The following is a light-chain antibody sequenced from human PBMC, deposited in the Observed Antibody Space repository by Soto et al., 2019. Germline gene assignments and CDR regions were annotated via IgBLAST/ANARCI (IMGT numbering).Light chain of an antibody. CDR2: NAS. J-gene: IGKJ1*01. CDR1: QSVTNF. CDR3: QQRYRWPET. Sequence: EIVLTQSPGTVSLSPGERATLSCRASQSVTNFLAWYQQKPGQSPSLLIYNASHRATGIPARFSGSGSGTDFTLTISSLEPEDFAVYYCQQRYRWPETFGQGTKV. V-gene: IGKV3-11*01.